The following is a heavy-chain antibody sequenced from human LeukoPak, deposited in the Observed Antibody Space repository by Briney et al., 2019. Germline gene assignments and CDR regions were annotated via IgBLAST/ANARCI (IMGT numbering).Heavy chain of an antibody. J-gene: IGHJ4*02. CDR1: GGSISSGGYY. CDR2: IYHSGST. Sequence: SETLSLTCTVSGGSISSGGYYWSWIRQPPGKGLEWIGYIYHSGSTYYNPSLKSRVTISVDRSKNQFSLKLSSVTAADTAVYYCARAQAAAGPDYWGQGILVTVSS. CDR3: ARAQAAAGPDY. V-gene: IGHV4-30-2*01. D-gene: IGHD6-13*01.